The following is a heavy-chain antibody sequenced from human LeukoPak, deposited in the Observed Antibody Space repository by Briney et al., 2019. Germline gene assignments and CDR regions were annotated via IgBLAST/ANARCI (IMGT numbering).Heavy chain of an antibody. CDR3: ATDTTFDYGASLALDY. V-gene: IGHV1-3*01. D-gene: IGHD4-17*01. CDR2: INAGNGNT. J-gene: IGHJ4*02. CDR1: GYTFTSYA. Sequence: ASVKVSCKASGYTFTSYAMHWVRQAPGQRLEWMGWINAGNGNTKYSQKFQGRVTITRDTSASTAYMELSSLRSEDTAVYYCATDTTFDYGASLALDYWGQGTLVTVSS.